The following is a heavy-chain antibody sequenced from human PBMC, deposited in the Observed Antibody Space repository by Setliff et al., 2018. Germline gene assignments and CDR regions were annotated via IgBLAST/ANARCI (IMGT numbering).Heavy chain of an antibody. CDR2: VNQDGSDK. D-gene: IGHD1-26*01. CDR1: EFTFSSYW. V-gene: IGHV3-7*03. CDR3: ARDRGGASTRDH. Sequence: GGSLRLSCAASEFTFSSYWMSWVRQTPGKGLEWVANVNQDGSDKYYVDSVKGRFTISRDNAKNSLYLQMNSLRTEDTAVYYCARDRGGASTRDHWGQGTLVTVSS. J-gene: IGHJ4*02.